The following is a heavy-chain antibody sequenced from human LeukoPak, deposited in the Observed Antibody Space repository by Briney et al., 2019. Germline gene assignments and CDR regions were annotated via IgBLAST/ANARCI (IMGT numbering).Heavy chain of an antibody. J-gene: IGHJ4*02. CDR3: ARDPSSYYYDSSGYSYFDY. V-gene: IGHV3-30*02. Sequence: GGSLRLSCAASGFTFSSYGMHWVRQAPGKGLEWVAFIRYDGSNKYYADSVKGRFTISRDNSKNTLYLQMNSLRAEDTAVYYCARDPSSYYYDSSGYSYFDYWGQGTLVTVSS. CDR2: IRYDGSNK. CDR1: GFTFSSYG. D-gene: IGHD3-22*01.